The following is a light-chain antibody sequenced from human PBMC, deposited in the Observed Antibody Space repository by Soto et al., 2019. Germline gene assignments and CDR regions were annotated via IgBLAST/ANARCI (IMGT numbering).Light chain of an antibody. CDR2: VAS. Sequence: DITMTQSPSSLSASVGDRVTIPCQASQDISNYLNWYQQKPGKAPKLLIYVASNLETGVPSRFSGSGSGTDFTFTISSLQPEDIATYYCQQYDNLPLTFGGGTKVDIK. CDR1: QDISNY. V-gene: IGKV1-33*01. J-gene: IGKJ4*01. CDR3: QQYDNLPLT.